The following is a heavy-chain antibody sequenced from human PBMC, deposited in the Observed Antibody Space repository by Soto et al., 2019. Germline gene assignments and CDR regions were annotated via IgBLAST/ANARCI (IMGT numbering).Heavy chain of an antibody. CDR2: VYYSGSS. CDR1: GGSISSGGYY. V-gene: IGHV4-31*03. J-gene: IGHJ2*01. CDR3: ARDGAAAGDWYFDL. D-gene: IGHD6-13*01. Sequence: QVQLQESGPGLVKPSQTLSLTCTVSGGSISSGGYYWSWIRQHPGQGLEWIGYVYYSGSSYYNPSLKSRVTISVDTSKNQFSLKLGSVPAADTAVYYCARDGAAAGDWYFDLWGRGTLVTLSS.